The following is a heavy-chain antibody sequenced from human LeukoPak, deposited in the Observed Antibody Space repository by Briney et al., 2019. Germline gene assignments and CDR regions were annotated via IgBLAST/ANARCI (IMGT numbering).Heavy chain of an antibody. CDR2: IYYSGST. Sequence: SETLSLTCTVSGGSISSYYWSWIRQPPGKGLEWIGYIYYSGSTNYNPSLKSRVTISVDTSKSQFSLKLSSVTAADTAVYYCARVIPEYYYDSSGFDYWGQGTLVTVSS. J-gene: IGHJ4*02. D-gene: IGHD3-22*01. V-gene: IGHV4-59*01. CDR3: ARVIPEYYYDSSGFDY. CDR1: GGSISSYY.